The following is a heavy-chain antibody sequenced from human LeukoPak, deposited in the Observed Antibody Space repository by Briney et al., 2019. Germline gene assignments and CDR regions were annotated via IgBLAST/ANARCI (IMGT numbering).Heavy chain of an antibody. J-gene: IGHJ5*01. CDR3: AKSQAGTVTNWFDS. D-gene: IGHD4-11*01. CDR1: GFTFSSYA. Sequence: GGSLRLSCAASGFTFSSYAMSWVRQAPGKGLEWVSGISGSGGTTYYADSAKGRFTISRDNSKNTLYQQMNSLRAGDTAVYYCAKSQAGTVTNWFDSWGQGTLVAVSS. V-gene: IGHV3-23*01. CDR2: ISGSGGTT.